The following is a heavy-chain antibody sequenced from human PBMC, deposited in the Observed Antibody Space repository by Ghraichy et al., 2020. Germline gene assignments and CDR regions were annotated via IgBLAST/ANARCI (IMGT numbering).Heavy chain of an antibody. CDR2: ISYDGSNK. Sequence: GGSLRLSCAASGFTFSSYAMHWVRQAPGKGLEWVAVISYDGSNKYYADSVKGRFTISRDNSKNTLYLQMNSLRAEDTAVYYCARDLASLDYYGSGPMYYFDYWGQGTLVTVSS. CDR1: GFTFSSYA. CDR3: ARDLASLDYYGSGPMYYFDY. V-gene: IGHV3-30*04. D-gene: IGHD3-10*01. J-gene: IGHJ4*02.